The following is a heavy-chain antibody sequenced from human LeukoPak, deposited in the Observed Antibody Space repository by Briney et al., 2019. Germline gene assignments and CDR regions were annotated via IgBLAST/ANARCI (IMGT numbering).Heavy chain of an antibody. CDR3: ARGACSSTSCYWDYFDY. V-gene: IGHV1-69*13. J-gene: IGHJ4*02. CDR2: IIPIFGTA. CDR1: GGTFSSYA. Sequence: SVKVSCKASGGTFSSYAISWVRQAPGQGLEWMGGIIPIFGTANYAQKFQGRVTITAGESTSTAYMELSSLRSDDTAVYYCARGACSSTSCYWDYFDYWGQGTLVTVSS. D-gene: IGHD2-2*01.